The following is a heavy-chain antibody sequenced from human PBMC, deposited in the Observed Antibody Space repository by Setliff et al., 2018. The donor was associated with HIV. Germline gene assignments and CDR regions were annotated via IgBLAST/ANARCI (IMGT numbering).Heavy chain of an antibody. Sequence: SETLSLTCSVSGGSISSNYWSWIRQPPGKGLEWIGYIYYTGSASYNPSLESRVTISQDTSKNQFSLRLNSVTAADTAVYYCATYSAGEGGRGYWGQGRQVTVSS. CDR2: IYYTGSA. CDR3: ATYSAGEGGRGY. CDR1: GGSISSNY. D-gene: IGHD1-26*01. V-gene: IGHV4-59*01. J-gene: IGHJ4*02.